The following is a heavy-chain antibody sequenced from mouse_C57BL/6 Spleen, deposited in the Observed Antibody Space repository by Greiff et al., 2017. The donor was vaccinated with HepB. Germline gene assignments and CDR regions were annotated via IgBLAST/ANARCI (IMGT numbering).Heavy chain of an antibody. D-gene: IGHD2-3*01. V-gene: IGHV10-3*01. CDR1: GFTFNTYA. Sequence: EVQLVESGGGLVQPKGSLKLSCAASGFTFNTYAMHWVRQAPGKGLEWVARIRSKSSNYATYYADSVKDRFTISRDDSQSMLYLQMNNLKTEDTAMYYCVSDSDYDGYYIFAYWGQGTLVTVSA. CDR2: IRSKSSNYAT. CDR3: VSDSDYDGYYIFAY. J-gene: IGHJ3*01.